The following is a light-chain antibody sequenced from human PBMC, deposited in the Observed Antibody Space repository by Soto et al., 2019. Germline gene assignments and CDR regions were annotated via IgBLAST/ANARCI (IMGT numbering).Light chain of an antibody. CDR3: SSYTSSSTLYV. CDR2: ANT. V-gene: IGLV1-40*01. Sequence: QSVLTQPPSVSGAPGQRVTISCTGSSSNFGAGYDVHWYQQLPGTAPKLLIYANTNRPSGVPDRFSGSKSGTSASLAITGLQAEDEADYYCSSYTSSSTLYVFGTGTRSPS. CDR1: SSNFGAGYD. J-gene: IGLJ1*01.